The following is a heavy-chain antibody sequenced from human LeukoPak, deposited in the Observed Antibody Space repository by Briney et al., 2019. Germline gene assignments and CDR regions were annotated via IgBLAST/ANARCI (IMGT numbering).Heavy chain of an antibody. CDR2: ISSSSSTI. CDR1: GFTVSSNY. Sequence: GGSLRLSCAASGFTVSSNYMSWVRQAPGKGLEWVSYISSSSSTIYYADSVKGRFTISRDNSKNSLYLQMNSLRTEDTALYYCAKAPDIVVVPAAMGYYYYYMDVWGKGTTVTVSS. J-gene: IGHJ6*03. V-gene: IGHV3-48*04. D-gene: IGHD2-2*01. CDR3: AKAPDIVVVPAAMGYYYYYMDV.